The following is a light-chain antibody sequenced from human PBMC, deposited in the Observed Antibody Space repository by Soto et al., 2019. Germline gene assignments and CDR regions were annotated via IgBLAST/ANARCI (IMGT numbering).Light chain of an antibody. CDR1: QTVFYSSNNKNY. CDR3: QQYYTSPYT. CDR2: WAS. Sequence: DIVMTQSPDSLDVSLGERATINCESSQTVFYSSNNKNYLAWYQQKPGQPPKLLIYWASTRGSGVPDRFSGSGSGTDFTLTISSLQAEDVAVYYCQQYYTSPYTFGQWTKLEIK. V-gene: IGKV4-1*01. J-gene: IGKJ2*01.